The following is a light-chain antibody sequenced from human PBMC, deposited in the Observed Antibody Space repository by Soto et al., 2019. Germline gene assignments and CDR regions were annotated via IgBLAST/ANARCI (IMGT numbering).Light chain of an antibody. Sequence: EIVMTQSPATLSLSPGERATLSCRASQSVNSNLAWYQQKPGQAPRLLIYGASTRATGIPARFSGSGSGTEFTLTISSLQSEDFALYYCQQYNIWPPIFTFGPGTKGDIK. CDR2: GAS. CDR3: QQYNIWPPIFT. V-gene: IGKV3-15*01. CDR1: QSVNSN. J-gene: IGKJ3*01.